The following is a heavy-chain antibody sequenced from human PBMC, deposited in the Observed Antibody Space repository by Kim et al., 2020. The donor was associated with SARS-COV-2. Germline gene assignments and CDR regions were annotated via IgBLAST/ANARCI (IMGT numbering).Heavy chain of an antibody. V-gene: IGHV4-4*02. CDR3: ARDGVRGSSGWYGQTKNDAFGL. Sequence: SETLSLTCAVSGGSISSSNWWSWVRQPPGKGLEWIGEIYHSGSTNYNPSLKSRVTISVDKSKNQFSLKLSSVTAADTAVYYCARDGVRGSSGWYGQTKNDAFGLWAKGQWSPSLQ. D-gene: IGHD6-19*01. CDR2: IYHSGST. J-gene: IGHJ3*01. CDR1: GGSISSSNW.